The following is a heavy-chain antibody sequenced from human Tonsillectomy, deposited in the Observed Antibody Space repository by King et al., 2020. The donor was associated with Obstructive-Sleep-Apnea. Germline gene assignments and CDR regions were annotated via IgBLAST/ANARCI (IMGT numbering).Heavy chain of an antibody. V-gene: IGHV4-34*01. CDR1: GGSFSGYY. Sequence: VQLQQWGAGLLKPSETLSLTCAVYGGSFSGYYWSWIRQPPGKGLEWIGEINHSGNTNYNPSLKSRVTMSVETSKNHFSLMVPSVTAAETAVYYCAREPSLWGQGTLVTVSS. J-gene: IGHJ4*02. CDR2: INHSGNT. CDR3: AREPSL.